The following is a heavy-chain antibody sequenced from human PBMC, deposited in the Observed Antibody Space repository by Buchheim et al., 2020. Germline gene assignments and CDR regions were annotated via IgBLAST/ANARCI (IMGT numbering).Heavy chain of an antibody. Sequence: EVQLVESGGGLVKPGGSLRLSRAASGFTFSSYSMNWVRQAPGKGLEWVSSISSSSSYIYYADSVKGRFTISRDNAKNSLSLQMNSLRAEDTAVYYCARRNGYCSGGSCYYYFDYWGQGTL. J-gene: IGHJ4*02. CDR1: GFTFSSYS. D-gene: IGHD2-15*01. CDR3: ARRNGYCSGGSCYYYFDY. CDR2: ISSSSSYI. V-gene: IGHV3-21*01.